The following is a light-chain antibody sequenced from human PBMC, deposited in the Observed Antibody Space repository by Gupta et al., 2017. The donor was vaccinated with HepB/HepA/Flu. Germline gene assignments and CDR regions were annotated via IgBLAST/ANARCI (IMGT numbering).Light chain of an antibody. CDR3: QQYYCTTLT. CDR2: WAS. J-gene: IGKJ4*01. Sequence: IEMTQAPDSLALSLGERATINCKSSQSVLYSYNNNNYVAWYQQKVGQPPKLLIYWASTRKSGVPDRFSGSGSGKDSTPTISRVQAEDVAFYYWQQYYCTTLTFGGGTKVEIK. CDR1: QSVLYSYNNNNY. V-gene: IGKV4-1*01.